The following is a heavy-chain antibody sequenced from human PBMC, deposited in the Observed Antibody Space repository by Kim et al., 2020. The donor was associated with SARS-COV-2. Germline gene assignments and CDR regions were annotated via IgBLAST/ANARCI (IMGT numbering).Heavy chain of an antibody. V-gene: IGHV3-33*08. CDR1: GFNIKGYG. D-gene: IGHD3-10*01. CDR3: ARSIRGGSRGKGDALDI. J-gene: IGHJ3*02. Sequence: GGSLRLSCEASGFNIKGYGMHWVRQATGEGLEWVAVIWFDGTKKYYKDSVEGRFTISRDDSKNTVYLQMNSLRGDEDTAVYYCARSIRGGSRGKGDALDIWGQGTMVTVS. CDR2: IWFDGTKK.